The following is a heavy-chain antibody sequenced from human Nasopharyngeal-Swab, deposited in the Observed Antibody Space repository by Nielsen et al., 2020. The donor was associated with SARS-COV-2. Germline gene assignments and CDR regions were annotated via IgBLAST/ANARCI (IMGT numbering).Heavy chain of an antibody. V-gene: IGHV3-74*01. CDR2: INSDGSST. D-gene: IGHD3-22*01. CDR3: ARDVGDYYDSSGTFDY. J-gene: IGHJ4*02. Sequence: VRQMPGKGLVWVSRINSDGSSTSYADSVKGRFTISRDNAKNTLYLQMNSLRAEDTAVHYCARDVGDYYDSSGTFDYWGQGTLVTVSS.